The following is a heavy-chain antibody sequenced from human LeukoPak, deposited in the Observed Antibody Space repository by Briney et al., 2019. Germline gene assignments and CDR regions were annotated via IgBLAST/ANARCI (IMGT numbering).Heavy chain of an antibody. D-gene: IGHD1-26*01. CDR3: ARGKSRGSHIDY. CDR2: FYDSGNT. Sequence: SETLSLTCTVSGYSISSGYYWGWIRQPPGKGLEWIGSFYDSGNTYYNPSLKSRVTISVDASKDQFSLKVRSVTAADTAVYFCARGKSRGSHIDYWGQGTLVTVSS. CDR1: GYSISSGYY. V-gene: IGHV4-38-2*02. J-gene: IGHJ4*02.